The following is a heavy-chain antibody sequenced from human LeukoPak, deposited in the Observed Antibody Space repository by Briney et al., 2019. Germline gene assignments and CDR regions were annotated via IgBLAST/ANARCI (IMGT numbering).Heavy chain of an antibody. V-gene: IGHV1-69*04. Sequence: GASVKVSCKASGGTFSSYAISWVRQAPGQGLEWMGRIIPILGIANYAQKFQGRVTITADKSASTAYMELSSLRSEDTAVYYCARDVGPGCSGGSCYSFDYWGQGTLVTVSS. CDR2: IIPILGIA. D-gene: IGHD2-15*01. CDR1: GGTFSSYA. CDR3: ARDVGPGCSGGSCYSFDY. J-gene: IGHJ4*02.